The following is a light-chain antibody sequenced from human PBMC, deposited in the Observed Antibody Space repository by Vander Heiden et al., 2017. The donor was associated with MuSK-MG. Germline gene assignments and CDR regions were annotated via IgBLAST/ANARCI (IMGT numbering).Light chain of an antibody. V-gene: IGLV2-14*01. CDR2: DVS. CDR1: SSDVGGYNY. J-gene: IGLJ1*01. CDR3: SSYTSSSTYV. Sequence: QSALTQPASVSGSPGQSITISCTGTSSDVGGYNYVSQYQQHPGKAPKLMIYDVSNRPSGVSNRFSGSKSGNTASLTISGRQAEDEADYYCSSYTSSSTYVFGTGTKVTVL.